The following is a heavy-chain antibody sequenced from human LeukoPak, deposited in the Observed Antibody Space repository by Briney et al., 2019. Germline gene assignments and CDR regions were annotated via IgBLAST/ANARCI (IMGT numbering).Heavy chain of an antibody. D-gene: IGHD3-3*01. CDR3: ATAAEHYDFWSGYYTPPSFDY. CDR1: GFTFSSYS. J-gene: IGHJ4*02. Sequence: PGGSLRPSCAAPGFTFSSYSMNWVRQAPEKGLEWVSSISSSSSYIYYAYSVKGRFTISSDTAKTSLYLQMNSLRAEDTAVYYCATAAEHYDFWSGYYTPPSFDYWGQGTLVTVSS. V-gene: IGHV3-21*01. CDR2: ISSSSSYI.